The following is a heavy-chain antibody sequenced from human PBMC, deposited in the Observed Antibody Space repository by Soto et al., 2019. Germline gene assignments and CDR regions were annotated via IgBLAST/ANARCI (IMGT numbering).Heavy chain of an antibody. V-gene: IGHV3-11*01. CDR2: ISGTGYTK. J-gene: IGHJ6*04. CDR1: VVFCIDDY. D-gene: IGHD5-18*01. CDR3: AIGGGQLHYNGLEV. Sequence: VGSLILSCSSSVVFCIDDYFSLILQAPGKGLECVAYISGTGYTKYYADSVKGRFTISRDNTKNSLYLQVNSLRAEDAAVYYCAIGGGQLHYNGLEVWGKGKTVTVSS.